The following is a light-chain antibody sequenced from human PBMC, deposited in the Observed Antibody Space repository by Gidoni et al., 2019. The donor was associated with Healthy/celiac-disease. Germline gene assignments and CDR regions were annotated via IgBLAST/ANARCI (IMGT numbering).Light chain of an antibody. J-gene: IGLJ3*02. CDR3: QSADSSGTWV. V-gene: IGLV3-25*03. CDR2: KDS. Sequence: SYELTQPPPVSVSPGQTARITCSGDTLPKQYAYWYQQKPGKAPVLVIYKDSERPSGIPDRFSGSSSGTTVTLTISGVQAEDEADYYCQSADSSGTWVFGGGTKLTVL. CDR1: TLPKQY.